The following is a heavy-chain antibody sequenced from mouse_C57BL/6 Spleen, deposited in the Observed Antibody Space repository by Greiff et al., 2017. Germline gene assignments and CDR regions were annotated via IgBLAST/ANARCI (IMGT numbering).Heavy chain of an antibody. CDR2: ISSGSSTI. J-gene: IGHJ4*01. CDR3: ADYLSLDY. CDR1: GFTFSDYG. D-gene: IGHD5-5*01. V-gene: IGHV5-17*01. Sequence: HLVESGGGLVKPGGSLKLSCAASGFTFSDYGMHWVRQAPETGLEWVAYISSGSSTIYYADTVKGRFTISRDNAKNTLFLQMTSLRAEDTAMYYCADYLSLDYWGQGTSVTVSS.